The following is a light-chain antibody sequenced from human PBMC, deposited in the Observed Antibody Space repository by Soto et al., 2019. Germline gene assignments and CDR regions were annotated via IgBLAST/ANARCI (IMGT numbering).Light chain of an antibody. J-gene: IGKJ5*01. CDR2: DAS. CDR1: PSLSSSY. V-gene: IGKV3D-20*02. Sequence: EIVLTQSPGTLSLSPGERATLACRTSPSLSSSYLAWYQQKPGQAPRLLIYDASNRATGIPARFSGSGSGTDFTLTISSLEPEDFAVYYCQQRSNWPPITFGQGTRLEIK. CDR3: QQRSNWPPIT.